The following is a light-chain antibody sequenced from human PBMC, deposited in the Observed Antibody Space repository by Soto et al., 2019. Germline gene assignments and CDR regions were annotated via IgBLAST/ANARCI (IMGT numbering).Light chain of an antibody. J-gene: IGKJ1*01. CDR3: RQYNNWPPVT. CDR1: QSVSSN. V-gene: IGKV3-15*01. CDR2: GPS. Sequence: EIVMTQSPATLSVSPGERATLSCRASQSVSSNLAWYHQKPGKAPRLLIYGPSTRATGIPARFSGSGSGKAFTITISSLQEEDFVAYYCRQYNNWPPVTFGQGTKVDIK.